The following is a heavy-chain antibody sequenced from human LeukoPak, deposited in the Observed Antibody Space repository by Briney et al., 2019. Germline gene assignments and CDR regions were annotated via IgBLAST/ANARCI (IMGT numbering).Heavy chain of an antibody. Sequence: GASVKVSCKASGYTLTDYYMHWVRQAPGQGLEWMGRINPNSGGTNYAQKFQGRVTMTRDTSISTVYMELSRLRSDDTAVYYCARETQLWFDYWGQGTLVTVSS. CDR3: ARETQLWFDY. CDR2: INPNSGGT. CDR1: GYTLTDYY. V-gene: IGHV1-2*06. J-gene: IGHJ5*01. D-gene: IGHD2-2*01.